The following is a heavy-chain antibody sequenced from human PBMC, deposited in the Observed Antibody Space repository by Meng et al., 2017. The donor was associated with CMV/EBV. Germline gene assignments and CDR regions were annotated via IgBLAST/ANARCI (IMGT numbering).Heavy chain of an antibody. CDR1: GASINNYN. J-gene: IGHJ4*02. D-gene: IGHD3-16*01. Sequence: VELQESAPVLVKPSQTLSLTCSVSGASINNYNWNWVRQPAGQGLEWIGLIQVIGHTVYNPSLKSRVTVSLDASKSQFSLILHSVTAADTATYYCAGSRPGGGACDYWGQGILVTVSS. V-gene: IGHV4-4*07. CDR3: AGSRPGGGACDY. CDR2: IQVIGHT.